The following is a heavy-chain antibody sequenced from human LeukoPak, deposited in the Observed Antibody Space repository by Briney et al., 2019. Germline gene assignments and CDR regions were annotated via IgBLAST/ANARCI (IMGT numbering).Heavy chain of an antibody. D-gene: IGHD1-26*01. CDR1: GFTVSSNY. Sequence: PGGSLRLSCAASGFTVSSNYMSWVRQGPGKGLEWVSVIFSGGSTFYADSVKGRFTISRDNAKNSLHLQMSSLRAEDTAVYYCARDSANVVGAKSIFDYWGQGALVTVSS. V-gene: IGHV3-66*01. CDR3: ARDSANVVGAKSIFDY. CDR2: IFSGGST. J-gene: IGHJ4*02.